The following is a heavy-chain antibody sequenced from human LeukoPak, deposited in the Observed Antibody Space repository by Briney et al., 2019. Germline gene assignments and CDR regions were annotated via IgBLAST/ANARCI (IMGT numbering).Heavy chain of an antibody. Sequence: PSETLSLTCTVSGGSISSYYWSWIRQPPGKGLEWIGYIYCSGSTNYNPSLKSRVTISVDMSKDQFSLNLSSVTAADTAVYYCARHITGATRWFDPWGRGTLVTVSS. J-gene: IGHJ5*02. CDR3: ARHITGATRWFDP. V-gene: IGHV4-59*01. CDR2: IYCSGST. CDR1: GGSISSYY. D-gene: IGHD1-7*01.